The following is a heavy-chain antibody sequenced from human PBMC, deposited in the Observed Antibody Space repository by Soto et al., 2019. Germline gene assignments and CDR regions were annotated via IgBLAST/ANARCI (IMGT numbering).Heavy chain of an antibody. Sequence: SVKVSCKASGGTFSSYAISWVRQAPGQGLEWMGGIIPIFGTANYAQKFQGRVTITADESTSTAYMELSSLRSEDTAVYYCARNLGWIRAPRRFFDIWGKGTRVTVSS. D-gene: IGHD3-16*01. J-gene: IGHJ3*02. CDR1: GGTFSSYA. CDR3: ARNLGWIRAPRRFFDI. V-gene: IGHV1-69*13. CDR2: IIPIFGTA.